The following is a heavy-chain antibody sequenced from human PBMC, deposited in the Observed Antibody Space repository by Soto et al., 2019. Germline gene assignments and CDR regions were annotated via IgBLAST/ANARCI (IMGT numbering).Heavy chain of an antibody. Sequence: GESLKISFKGSGYSFTSYWISWVRQMPGKGLEWMGRIDPSDSYTNYSPSFQGHVTISADKSISTAYLQWSSLKASDTAMYYCASNTAMVLYGMDVWGQGTTVTV. CDR2: IDPSDSYT. D-gene: IGHD5-18*01. CDR1: GYSFTSYW. CDR3: ASNTAMVLYGMDV. J-gene: IGHJ6*02. V-gene: IGHV5-10-1*01.